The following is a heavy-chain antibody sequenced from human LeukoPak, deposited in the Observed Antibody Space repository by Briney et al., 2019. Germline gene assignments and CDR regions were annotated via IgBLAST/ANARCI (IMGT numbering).Heavy chain of an antibody. CDR1: GFTFNSYS. Sequence: GSLRLSCAASGFTFNSYSMNWVRQAPGKGLEWVSSISSSSSYIYYADSLKGRFTISRDNAKNSLYLQMNSLRAEDTAVYYCARCSNSSPGTYYHYMDVWGKGTTVTVSS. V-gene: IGHV3-21*01. CDR2: ISSSSSYI. CDR3: ARCSNSSPGTYYHYMDV. J-gene: IGHJ6*03. D-gene: IGHD3-10*01.